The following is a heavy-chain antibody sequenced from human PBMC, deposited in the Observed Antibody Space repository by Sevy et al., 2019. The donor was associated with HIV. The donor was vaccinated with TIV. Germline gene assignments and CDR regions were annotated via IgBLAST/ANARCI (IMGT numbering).Heavy chain of an antibody. CDR3: AKHRDTLAAAAYLDH. D-gene: IGHD6-13*01. CDR2: IRYDGSTK. Sequence: GGSLRLSCAATGFTFSQYGMEWVRQAPGKGLEWVAFIRYDGSTKYYADSVKGRFTISRDNSKNILYLQMNSLRPEDTALYSCAKHRDTLAAAAYLDHWGQGTLVTSPQ. V-gene: IGHV3-30*02. CDR1: GFTFSQYG. J-gene: IGHJ4*02.